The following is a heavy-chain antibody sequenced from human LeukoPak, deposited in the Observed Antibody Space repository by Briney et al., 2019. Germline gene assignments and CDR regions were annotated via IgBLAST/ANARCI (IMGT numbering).Heavy chain of an antibody. J-gene: IGHJ3*02. CDR2: INANSGGT. CDR3: ASSSTSWWGAFDI. Sequence: ASVKVSCKASGYTFTGYYMHWVRQAPGQGLEWMGWINANSGGTNYAQKFQGRVTMTRDTSISTAYMELSRLRSDDTAVYYCASSSTSWWGAFDIWGQGTMVTVSS. CDR1: GYTFTGYY. V-gene: IGHV1-2*02. D-gene: IGHD2-2*01.